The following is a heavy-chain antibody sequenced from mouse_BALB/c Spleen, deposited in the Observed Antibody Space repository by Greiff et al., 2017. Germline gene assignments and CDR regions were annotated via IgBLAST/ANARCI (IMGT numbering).Heavy chain of an antibody. CDR1: EYEFPTHD. V-gene: IGHV5-2*01. CDR2: INSDGGST. D-gene: IGHD1-1*01. J-gene: IGHJ4*01. CDR3: ARHYYGSAMDY. Sequence: EVKLVESGGGLVQPGESLKLSCESNEYEFPTHDMPWVRKTPEKRLELVAAINSDGGSTYYPDTMERRFIITRDNTKKTLYLQMSSLRSEDTALYYCARHYYGSAMDYWGQGTSVTVSS.